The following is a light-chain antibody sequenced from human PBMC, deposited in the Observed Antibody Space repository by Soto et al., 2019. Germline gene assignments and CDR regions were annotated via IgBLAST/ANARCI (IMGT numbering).Light chain of an antibody. Sequence: QSVLTQPASVSGSPGQSITISCTGTSSVVGGYNYVSWYQQHPGKAPKLMIYAVSNRPSGVSNRFSGSKSGNTATLTISGLQAEDEADYYCSSYTSSSTLFGTGTKVTVL. J-gene: IGLJ1*01. CDR3: SSYTSSSTL. CDR1: SSVVGGYNY. V-gene: IGLV2-14*01. CDR2: AVS.